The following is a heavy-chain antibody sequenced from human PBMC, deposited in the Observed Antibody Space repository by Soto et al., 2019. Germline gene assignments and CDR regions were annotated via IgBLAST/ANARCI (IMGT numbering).Heavy chain of an antibody. CDR1: GFTFSSYG. Sequence: GGSLRLSCAASGFTFSSYGMHWVRQAPGKGLEWVAVISYDGSNKYYADSVKGRFTISRDNSKNTLYLQMNSLRAEDTAVYYCAALSSYYWGXGTLVTVSS. CDR3: AALSSYY. D-gene: IGHD3-10*01. CDR2: ISYDGSNK. J-gene: IGHJ4*02. V-gene: IGHV3-30*03.